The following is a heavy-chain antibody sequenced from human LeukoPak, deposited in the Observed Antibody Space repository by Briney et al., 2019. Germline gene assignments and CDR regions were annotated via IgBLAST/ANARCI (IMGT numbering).Heavy chain of an antibody. CDR3: ARYSSSYGPFSYYYGMDV. CDR1: GYTFTSYG. Sequence: ASVKVSCKASGYTFTSYGISWVRQAPGQGLEWMGWISAYNGNTNYAQKLQGRVTMTTDTSTSTAYMELRSLRSDDTAVYYCARYSSSYGPFSYYYGMDVWGQGTTVTVSS. D-gene: IGHD5-18*01. V-gene: IGHV1-18*01. J-gene: IGHJ6*02. CDR2: ISAYNGNT.